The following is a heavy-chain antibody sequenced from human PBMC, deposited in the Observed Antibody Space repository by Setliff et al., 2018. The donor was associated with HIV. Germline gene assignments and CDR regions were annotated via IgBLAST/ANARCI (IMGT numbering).Heavy chain of an antibody. CDR3: ARAYNIWSDYNYYYSYFMGV. CDR1: GYTLTELS. Sequence: ASVKVSCKISGYTLTELSIHWVRQAPGHGLEWMGWLASYNDDANYAQNLQGRVTMTTDKSTSTAYMELSSLRSEDTAVYYCARAYNIWSDYNYYYSYFMGVWGKGTAVTVSS. D-gene: IGHD3-3*01. V-gene: IGHV1-18*01. J-gene: IGHJ6*03. CDR2: LASYNDDA.